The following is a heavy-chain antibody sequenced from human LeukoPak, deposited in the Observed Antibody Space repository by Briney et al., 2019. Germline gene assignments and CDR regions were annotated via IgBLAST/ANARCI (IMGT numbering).Heavy chain of an antibody. V-gene: IGHV3-23*01. Sequence: PGGSLRLSCAASGFTFSSYAMSWVRQAPGKGLEWVSAISGSGGSTYYADSVKGRFTISRDNSKNTLYLQMNSLRAEDTAVYYCAKPPPYGDYGGRYYFDYWGQETLVTVSS. D-gene: IGHD4-17*01. CDR2: ISGSGGST. CDR1: GFTFSSYA. CDR3: AKPPPYGDYGGRYYFDY. J-gene: IGHJ4*02.